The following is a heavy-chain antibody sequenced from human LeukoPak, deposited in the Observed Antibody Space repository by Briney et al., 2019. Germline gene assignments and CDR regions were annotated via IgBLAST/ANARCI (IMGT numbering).Heavy chain of an antibody. CDR2: INPNSGGT. D-gene: IGHD6-19*01. CDR3: ARDRTPGIAVAGEFDY. Sequence: ASVKVSCKASGYTFTGYYMHWVRQAPGQGLEWMGWINPNSGGTNYAQKFQGRVTMTRDTSISTAYMELSGLRSDDTAVYYCARDRTPGIAVAGEFDYWGQGTLVTVSS. CDR1: GYTFTGYY. V-gene: IGHV1-2*02. J-gene: IGHJ4*02.